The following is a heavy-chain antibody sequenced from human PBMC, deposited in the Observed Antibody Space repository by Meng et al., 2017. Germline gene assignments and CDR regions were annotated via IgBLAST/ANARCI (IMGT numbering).Heavy chain of an antibody. Sequence: ASVKVSCKASGYTFTSYYMHWVRQAPGQGLEWMGIINPSGGSTSYAQKFQGRVTMTRDTSTSTAYMELSSLRSEDTAVYYCARDPPGYCSSTSCYGGGFDPWGQGTLVTVSS. J-gene: IGHJ5*02. CDR2: INPSGGST. CDR3: ARDPPGYCSSTSCYGGGFDP. D-gene: IGHD2-2*01. CDR1: GYTFTSYY. V-gene: IGHV1-46*01.